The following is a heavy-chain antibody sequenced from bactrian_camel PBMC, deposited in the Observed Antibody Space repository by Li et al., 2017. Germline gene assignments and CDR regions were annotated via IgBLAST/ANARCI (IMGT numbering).Heavy chain of an antibody. J-gene: IGHJ4*01. CDR1: EYALSSMC. CDR2: IDSAGST. D-gene: IGHD1*01. CDR3: AVGFKGICGLDRAVYNY. Sequence: VQLVESGGDLVQSGGSLRLSCAASEYALSSMCMGWFRQSPGKEREGVAAIDSAGSTSYADSVKGRFTITKDNAKNLVYLEMNSLKPEDTAKYSCAVGFKGICGLDRAVYNYWGQGTQVTVS. V-gene: IGHV3S53*01.